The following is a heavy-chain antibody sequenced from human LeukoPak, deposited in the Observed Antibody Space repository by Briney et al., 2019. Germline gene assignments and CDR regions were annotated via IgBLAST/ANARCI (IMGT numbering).Heavy chain of an antibody. V-gene: IGHV3-73*01. D-gene: IGHD3-3*01. Sequence: GGSLRLSCAASGFTFSGSAMHWVRQASGKGLEWVGRIRSKANSYATAHAASVKGRFTISRDDSKNTAYLQMNSLKTEDTAVYYCTRVQYDFWSGYLSTWGQGTLVTVSS. CDR3: TRVQYDFWSGYLST. CDR2: IRSKANSYAT. CDR1: GFTFSGSA. J-gene: IGHJ5*02.